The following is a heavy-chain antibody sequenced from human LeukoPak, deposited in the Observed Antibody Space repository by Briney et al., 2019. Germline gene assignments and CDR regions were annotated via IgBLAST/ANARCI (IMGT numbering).Heavy chain of an antibody. Sequence: GRSLRLSCAASGFTFSSYGMHRVRQAPGKGLEWVAVISYDGSNKYYADSVKGRFTISRDNSKNTLYLQMNSLRAEDTAVYYCAKDGRLAHFDYWGQGTLVTVSS. V-gene: IGHV3-30*18. CDR2: ISYDGSNK. D-gene: IGHD6-25*01. CDR3: AKDGRLAHFDY. CDR1: GFTFSSYG. J-gene: IGHJ4*02.